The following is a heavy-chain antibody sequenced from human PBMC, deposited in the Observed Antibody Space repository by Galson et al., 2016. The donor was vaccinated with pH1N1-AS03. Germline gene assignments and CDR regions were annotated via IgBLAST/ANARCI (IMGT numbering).Heavy chain of an antibody. D-gene: IGHD1-7*01. CDR2: IILSLGMT. V-gene: IGHV1-69*10. CDR1: GGTFTSHA. CDR3: ARGGEFNYGTLDY. J-gene: IGHJ4*02. Sequence: SVKVSCKASGGTFTSHAVSWMRQAPGQGLEWMGGIILSLGMTHYARDFQDRVTFTADESATPAYMELTSLRSEDTAVFYCARGGEFNYGTLDYWGQGSLVTVSS.